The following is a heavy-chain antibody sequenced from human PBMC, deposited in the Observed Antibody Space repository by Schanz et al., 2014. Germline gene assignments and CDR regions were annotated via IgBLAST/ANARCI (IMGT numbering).Heavy chain of an antibody. D-gene: IGHD3-10*01. CDR2: IGRRGQVI. Sequence: EVQLVESGGGLVQPGGSLRLSCAASGFSVSSNFMTWVRQAPGKGLEWVACIGRRGQVIYYADSMEGRFTISRDNAQNSLFLQMNSLRVEDTAVYYCARSGVDVWGQGTTVTVSS. V-gene: IGHV3-21*01. CDR3: ARSGVDV. CDR1: GFSVSSNF. J-gene: IGHJ6*02.